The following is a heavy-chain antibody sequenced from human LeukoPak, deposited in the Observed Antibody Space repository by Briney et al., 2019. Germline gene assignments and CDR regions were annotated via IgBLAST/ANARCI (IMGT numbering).Heavy chain of an antibody. Sequence: PGASLRLSCAASGFIFRNYAMSWVRQAPGKGLEWVSAITGSGDTTYYADSVKGRFTISRDNSKNTLYVEMNTLRAEDTAVYYCAKRGYYDILTGYYVSDFWGQGTLVTVSS. CDR3: AKRGYYDILTGYYVSDF. CDR2: ITGSGDTT. CDR1: GFIFRNYA. J-gene: IGHJ4*02. V-gene: IGHV3-23*01. D-gene: IGHD3-9*01.